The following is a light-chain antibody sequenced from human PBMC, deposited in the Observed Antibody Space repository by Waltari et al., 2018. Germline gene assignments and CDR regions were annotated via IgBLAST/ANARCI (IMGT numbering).Light chain of an antibody. Sequence: QSALTQPASVSGSPGQSITISCTGTSSDVGGYNYVSWYQQHPGKAPKLMIYDVSKRPLGVSNRFSGSKSGNTASLTISGLQAEDEADYYCSSYTSSSTSHVVFGGGTKLTVL. V-gene: IGLV2-14*01. CDR1: SSDVGGYNY. CDR2: DVS. J-gene: IGLJ2*01. CDR3: SSYTSSSTSHVV.